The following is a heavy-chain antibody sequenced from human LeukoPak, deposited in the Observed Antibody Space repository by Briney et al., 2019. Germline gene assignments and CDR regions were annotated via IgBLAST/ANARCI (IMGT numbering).Heavy chain of an antibody. Sequence: ASVKVSCKASGGTFSSYAISWVRQAPGQRLEWMVWINAGNGNTLYSQKFQGRVTITRDTFATTAYMELGSLRSEDTAVYYCTRARPLGDPEKFDYWGQGTLVTVSS. CDR2: INAGNGNT. D-gene: IGHD3-10*01. V-gene: IGHV1-3*01. J-gene: IGHJ4*02. CDR1: GGTFSSYA. CDR3: TRARPLGDPEKFDY.